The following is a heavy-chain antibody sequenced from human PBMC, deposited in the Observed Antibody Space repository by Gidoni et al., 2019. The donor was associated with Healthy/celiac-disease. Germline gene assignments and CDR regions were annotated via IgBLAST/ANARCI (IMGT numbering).Heavy chain of an antibody. CDR3: ARSPAYCSSTSCYGDYFDY. J-gene: IGHJ4*02. D-gene: IGHD2-2*01. CDR2: IYHSGST. Sequence: QVQLQESGPGLVKTSGPLALTCAVAGCSISSSSWWSWVRQPPGKGLEWSGEIYHSGSTNYNPSLKSRVTISVDKSKNQFSLKLSSVTAADTAVYYCARSPAYCSSTSCYGDYFDYWGQGTLVTVSS. V-gene: IGHV4-4*02. CDR1: GCSISSSSW.